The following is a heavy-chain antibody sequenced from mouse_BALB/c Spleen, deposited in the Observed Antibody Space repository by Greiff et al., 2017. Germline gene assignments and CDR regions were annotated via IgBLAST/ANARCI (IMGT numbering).Heavy chain of an antibody. V-gene: IGHV14-3*02. J-gene: IGHJ3*01. D-gene: IGHD1-2*01. CDR2: IDPANGNT. CDR1: GFNIKDNY. CDR3: ARNYCGYGFAD. Sequence: VQLQQSGAELVKPGASVKLSCTASGFNIKDNYMHWVKQRPEQGLEWIGRIDPANGNTKYDPKFQGTTTITADTSSNTSYLQLISLTSEDTAVYYCARNYCGYGFADWGQGTLVTVAA.